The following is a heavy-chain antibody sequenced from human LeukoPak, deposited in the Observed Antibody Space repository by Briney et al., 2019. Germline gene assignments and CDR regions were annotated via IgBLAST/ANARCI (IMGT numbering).Heavy chain of an antibody. CDR2: LYYSGST. V-gene: IGHV4-39*01. J-gene: IGHJ4*02. CDR3: ARLLIVVVPAAIYPTYYFDY. Sequence: SETLSLTCTVSGGSISSSSYYWGWIRQPPGKGLEWIGRLYYSGSTYYNPSLESRVTISVDTSKNQFSLRLSSVTAADTAVYYCARLLIVVVPAAIYPTYYFDYWGQGTLVTVSS. D-gene: IGHD2-2*01. CDR1: GGSISSSSYY.